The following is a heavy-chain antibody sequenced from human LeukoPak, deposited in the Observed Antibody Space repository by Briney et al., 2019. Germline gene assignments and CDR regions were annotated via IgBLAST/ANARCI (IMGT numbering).Heavy chain of an antibody. CDR2: ISGSGGST. J-gene: IGHJ4*02. V-gene: IGHV3-23*01. CDR3: ANRGGYCSSTSCYQDY. Sequence: GGSLRLSCAASGFTFSSHTMSWVRHAPGKGLEWVSAISGSGGSTYYADSVKGRFTISRDNSKDTLYLQMNSLRAEDTAVYYCANRGGYCSSTSCYQDYWGQGILVTVSS. D-gene: IGHD2-2*01. CDR1: GFTFSSHT.